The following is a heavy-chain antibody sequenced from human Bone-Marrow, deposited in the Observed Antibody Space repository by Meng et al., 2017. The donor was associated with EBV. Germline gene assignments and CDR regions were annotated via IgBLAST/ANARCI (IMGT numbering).Heavy chain of an antibody. Sequence: QLQLQESGPGLVKPSETLSLTCAVSGASMNNTDWWSWVRQPPGKGLEWIGEINHGGSTNCNPSLKSRVTISIDKSKKQFSLNLTSVTAADTAVYYCTGEAEMTEREPGDCWGQGIMVTVSS. CDR1: GASMNNTDW. D-gene: IGHD1-26*01. V-gene: IGHV4-4*02. CDR3: TGEAEMTEREPGDC. J-gene: IGHJ4*02. CDR2: INHGGST.